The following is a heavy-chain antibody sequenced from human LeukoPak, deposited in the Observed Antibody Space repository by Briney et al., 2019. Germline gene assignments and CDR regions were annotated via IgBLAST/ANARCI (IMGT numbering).Heavy chain of an antibody. CDR1: GFTFSSYW. V-gene: IGHV3-48*01. J-gene: IGHJ4*02. D-gene: IGHD3-22*01. CDR2: ISSSSSTI. Sequence: GGSLRLSCAASGFTFSSYWMTWVRQAPGKGLEWVSYISSSSSTIYYADSVKGRFTISRDNAKNSLYLQMNSLRAEDTAVYYCARIDSSGPLHPFDYWGQGTLVTVSS. CDR3: ARIDSSGPLHPFDY.